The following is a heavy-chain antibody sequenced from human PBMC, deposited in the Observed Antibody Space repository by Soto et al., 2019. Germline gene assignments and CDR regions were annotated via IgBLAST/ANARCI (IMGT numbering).Heavy chain of an antibody. Sequence: ASVKVSCKASGGTFSSYTISWVRQAPGQGLEWKGRIIPILGIANYAQKFQGRVTITADKSTSTAYMELSSLRSEDTAVYYCSLHNPGPSYYDILTGEILDYWGQGTLVTVSS. D-gene: IGHD3-9*01. CDR1: GGTFSSYT. J-gene: IGHJ4*02. CDR2: IIPILGIA. V-gene: IGHV1-69*02. CDR3: SLHNPGPSYYDILTGEILDY.